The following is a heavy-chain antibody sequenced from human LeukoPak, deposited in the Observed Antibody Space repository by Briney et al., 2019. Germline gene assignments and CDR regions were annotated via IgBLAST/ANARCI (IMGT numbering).Heavy chain of an antibody. D-gene: IGHD3-9*01. CDR1: GGSISSSGYY. V-gene: IGHV4-39*07. Sequence: SETLSLTCTVSGGSISSSGYYWGWIRQPPGKCLEWIGSIDFRGNTYYIPSLMSRLTISADMAKNQFSLKLSSVTAADTAVHYCARDKGHFDVDYWGQGTLVTVSS. CDR3: ARDKGHFDVDY. CDR2: IDFRGNT. J-gene: IGHJ4*02.